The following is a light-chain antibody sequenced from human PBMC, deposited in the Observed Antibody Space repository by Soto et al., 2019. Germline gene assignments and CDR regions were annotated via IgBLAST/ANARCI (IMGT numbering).Light chain of an antibody. CDR2: DAS. V-gene: IGKV3-20*01. J-gene: IGKJ3*01. CDR3: QQYGRSPGLFT. Sequence: EIVLTQSPGTLSLSPGERATLSCRASQSVSNTYLAWYQQKPGQAPRLLIYDASGRATDIPDRFSGSGSGTDFTLTISRLEPEDFAVYYCQQYGRSPGLFTFGPGTKVDIK. CDR1: QSVSNTY.